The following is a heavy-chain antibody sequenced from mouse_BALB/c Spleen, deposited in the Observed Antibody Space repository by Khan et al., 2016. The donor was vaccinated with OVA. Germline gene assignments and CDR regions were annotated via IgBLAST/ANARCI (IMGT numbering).Heavy chain of an antibody. CDR1: GSTFSGFG. CDR3: ARTGYYYFDY. CDR2: ISSGSNTI. V-gene: IGHV5-17*02. J-gene: IGHJ2*01. D-gene: IGHD2-3*01. Sequence: EVELVESGGGLVQTGGSRKLSCAASGSTFSGFGMHWVRQAPEKGLEWVAYISSGSNTIYYADTVKGRFTISRDNPKNTLFLQMTSLRSEDTAMYYCARTGYYYFDYWGQGTTLTVSS.